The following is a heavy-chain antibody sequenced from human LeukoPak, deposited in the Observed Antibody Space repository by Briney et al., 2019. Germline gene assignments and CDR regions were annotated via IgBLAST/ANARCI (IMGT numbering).Heavy chain of an antibody. V-gene: IGHV1-69*01. CDR3: ARGGVPAALYGMDV. J-gene: IGHJ6*04. CDR2: IIPIFVTA. CDR1: GGTFSSYA. D-gene: IGHD2-2*01. Sequence: ASVKVSCKASGGTFSSYAISWVRQAPGQGLEXXXXIIPIFVTANYAQKFQGRVTITADESTSTAYMELSSLRSEDTAVYYCARGGVPAALYGMDVWGKGTTVTVSS.